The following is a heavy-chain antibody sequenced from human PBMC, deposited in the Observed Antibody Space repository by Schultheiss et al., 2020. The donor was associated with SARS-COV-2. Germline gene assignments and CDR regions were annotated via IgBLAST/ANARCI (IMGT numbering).Heavy chain of an antibody. CDR2: IYYSGST. Sequence: SETLSLTCTVSGGSISSGGYYWSWIRQHPGKGLEWIGYIYYSGSTYYNPSLKSRVTISVDTSKNQFSLKLSSVTAADTAVYYCARDRGYSGYEGPLDYWGQGTLVTVSS. J-gene: IGHJ4*02. CDR3: ARDRGYSGYEGPLDY. V-gene: IGHV4-31*03. CDR1: GGSISSGGYY. D-gene: IGHD5-12*01.